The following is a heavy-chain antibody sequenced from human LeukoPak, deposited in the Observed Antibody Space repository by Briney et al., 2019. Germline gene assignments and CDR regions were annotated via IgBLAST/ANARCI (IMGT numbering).Heavy chain of an antibody. Sequence: GGSLRLSCAASGFTLSSYWMHWVRQAPGKGLVWVSRINTDGSSTNYADSVKGRFTVSRDNAKNTLYLQMNSLRAEDTAVYYCAKSGSGWYIYYWGQGTLVTVSS. J-gene: IGHJ4*02. CDR2: INTDGSST. CDR3: AKSGSGWYIYY. V-gene: IGHV3-74*01. D-gene: IGHD6-19*01. CDR1: GFTLSSYW.